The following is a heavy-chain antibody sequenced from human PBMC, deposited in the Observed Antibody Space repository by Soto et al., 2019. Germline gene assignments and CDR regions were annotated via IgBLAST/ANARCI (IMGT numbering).Heavy chain of an antibody. CDR1: GFTFSDSA. Sequence: GGALRLSCAASGFTFSDSAMHWVRQASGKGLEWLGRIRSKANNFATAYAASVKGRFTISRDDAKNTVYLQMNSLNSEDTAVYYCTRRSEYDGRGYYYAYDYWGQGT. J-gene: IGHJ4*02. V-gene: IGHV3-73*01. D-gene: IGHD3-22*01. CDR2: IRSKANNFAT. CDR3: TRRSEYDGRGYYYAYDY.